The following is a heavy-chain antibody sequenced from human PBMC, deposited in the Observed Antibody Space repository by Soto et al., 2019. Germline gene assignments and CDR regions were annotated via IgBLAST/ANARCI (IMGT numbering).Heavy chain of an antibody. CDR2: INPHGGST. CDR3: ARSSGGNFGIIIEGTNWFAP. D-gene: IGHD3-10*01. Sequence: ASVKVSCKAPRDTFTSYYINWVRQVPGQGPEWMGVINPHGGSTAYAQKFKGRVTLTRDTSASTVYMEVSSLTSEDTAMYYCARSSGGNFGIIIEGTNWFAPWGQGTLVTVSS. V-gene: IGHV1-46*01. CDR1: RDTFTSYY. J-gene: IGHJ5*02.